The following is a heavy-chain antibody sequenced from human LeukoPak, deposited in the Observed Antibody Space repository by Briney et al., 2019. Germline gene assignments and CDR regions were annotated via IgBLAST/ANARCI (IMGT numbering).Heavy chain of an antibody. V-gene: IGHV3-23*01. CDR1: GFSVSSYA. CDR2: ISGSGGST. D-gene: IGHD3-9*01. Sequence: PAGSLTLSCPASGFSVSSYAMSWVRQAPGKGLDWVSSISGSGGSTYYADSVKGRFTISRDNSKNTLYLQMNSLRVEDTAIYYCAKDGNYDILTGLIYFDYWGQGTLVTVSS. J-gene: IGHJ4*02. CDR3: AKDGNYDILTGLIYFDY.